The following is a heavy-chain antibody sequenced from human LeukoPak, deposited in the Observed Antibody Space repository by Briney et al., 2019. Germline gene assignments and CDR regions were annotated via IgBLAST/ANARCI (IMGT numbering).Heavy chain of an antibody. V-gene: IGHV3-74*01. J-gene: IGHJ6*02. D-gene: IGHD2-15*01. CDR1: GFSFSTYW. CDR2: INSDGSST. CDR3: ARDGGYYYGMDV. Sequence: GGSLRLSCAASGFSFSTYWMSWVRQAPGKGLVWVSRINSDGSSTSYADSVKGRFTISRDNAKNTLYLQMNSLRAEDTAVYYCARDGGYYYGMDVWGQGTTVTVSS.